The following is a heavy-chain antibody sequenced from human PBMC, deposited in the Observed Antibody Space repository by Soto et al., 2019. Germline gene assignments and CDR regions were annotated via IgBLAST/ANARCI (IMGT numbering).Heavy chain of an antibody. CDR2: IYYSGTT. V-gene: IGHV4-31*02. J-gene: IGHJ4*02. Sequence: TWIRQHPGKGLEWIGYIYYSGTTYYNPSLKSRPTISMDTSENQFSLELTSVTAADTAIYFCASGHDAYKVRYWGQGTLVTVSS. CDR3: ASGHDAYKVRY. D-gene: IGHD1-1*01.